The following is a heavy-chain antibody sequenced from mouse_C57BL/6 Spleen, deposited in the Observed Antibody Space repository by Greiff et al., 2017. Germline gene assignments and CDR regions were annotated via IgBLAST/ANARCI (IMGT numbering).Heavy chain of an antibody. CDR2: INPYNGGT. V-gene: IGHV1-19*01. J-gene: IGHJ4*01. CDR3: ASPYYSNYVGAMDY. CDR1: GYTFTDYY. Sequence: VQLQQSGPVLVKPGASVKMSCKASGYTFTDYYMNWVKQSHGKSLEWIGVINPYNGGTSYNQQFKGKATLTVDKSSSTAYMELNSLTSEDSAVYYCASPYYSNYVGAMDYWGQGTSVTVSS. D-gene: IGHD2-5*01.